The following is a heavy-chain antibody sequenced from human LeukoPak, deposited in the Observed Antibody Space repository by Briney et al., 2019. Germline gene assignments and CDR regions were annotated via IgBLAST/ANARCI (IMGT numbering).Heavy chain of an antibody. CDR3: AKDLYSSGWTHFDY. D-gene: IGHD6-19*01. Sequence: GGSLRLSCAASGFTFSSYGMHWVRQAPGKGLEWVAFIRYDGSNKYYADSVKGRFTISRDNSKNTLSLQMNSLRAEDTAVYYCAKDLYSSGWTHFDYWGQGTLVTVSS. CDR2: IRYDGSNK. V-gene: IGHV3-30*02. J-gene: IGHJ4*02. CDR1: GFTFSSYG.